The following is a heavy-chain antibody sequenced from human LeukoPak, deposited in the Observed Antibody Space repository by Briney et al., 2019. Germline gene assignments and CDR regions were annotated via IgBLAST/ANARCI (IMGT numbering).Heavy chain of an antibody. CDR3: ASLLGTRGFGASWRWFDP. D-gene: IGHD3-10*01. CDR1: VDRFTSYW. Sequence: GKSLKFSGQGSVDRFTSYWIAWVGQMPGKGLDWMGIVYPGYSDTRDSPSFQGQVNISADKSISTAYLQWSSLKASDTAMYYCASLLGTRGFGASWRWFDPWGQGTLVTVSS. CDR2: VYPGYSDT. J-gene: IGHJ5*02. V-gene: IGHV5-51*01.